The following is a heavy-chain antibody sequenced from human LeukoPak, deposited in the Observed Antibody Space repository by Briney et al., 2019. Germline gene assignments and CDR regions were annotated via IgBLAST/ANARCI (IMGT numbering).Heavy chain of an antibody. J-gene: IGHJ5*02. V-gene: IGHV3-73*01. CDR3: TQTVDTALVDFFDP. CDR2: IRSKPNIYAT. D-gene: IGHD5-18*01. CDR1: GFTFSGSA. Sequence: PGGSLKLSCAASGFTFSGSALHWVRQPPGKGLEWLGRIRSKPNIYATAYAASARGRFTISRDDSKNTTYLQMSGLKTEDTAVYYCTQTVDTALVDFFDPWGQGTLVTVSS.